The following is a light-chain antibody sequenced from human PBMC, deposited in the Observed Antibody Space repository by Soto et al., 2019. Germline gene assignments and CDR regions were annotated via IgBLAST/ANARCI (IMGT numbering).Light chain of an antibody. J-gene: IGLJ1*01. CDR2: GNS. Sequence: QSVLTQPPSVSGAPGQRVTTSCTGSSSNIGAGYDVHWYQQLPGTAPKLLIYGNSNRPSGVPDRFSGSKSGTSASLAITGLQAEDEADYYCQSYDSSLLYVFGTGTKVTVL. CDR3: QSYDSSLLYV. V-gene: IGLV1-40*01. CDR1: SSNIGAGYD.